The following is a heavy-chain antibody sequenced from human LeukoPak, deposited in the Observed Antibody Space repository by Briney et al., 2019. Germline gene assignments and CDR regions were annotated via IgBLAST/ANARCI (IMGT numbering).Heavy chain of an antibody. CDR2: ISSSGSTI. CDR3: ARDSKRRFGSSWYDY. Sequence: GRSLRLSCATSGFTFSDYYMSWIRQAPGKGLEWASYISSSGSTIYYADSVKGRFTISRDNAKNSLYLQMNRLRAEDTAVYYCARDSKRRFGSSWYDYWGQGTLVTVSS. CDR1: GFTFSDYY. J-gene: IGHJ4*02. V-gene: IGHV3-11*01. D-gene: IGHD6-13*01.